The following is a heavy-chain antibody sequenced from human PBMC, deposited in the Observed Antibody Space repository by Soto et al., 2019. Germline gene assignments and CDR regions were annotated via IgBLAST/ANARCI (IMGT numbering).Heavy chain of an antibody. CDR3: ASGGEATVQDYGMDV. Sequence: GASVKVSCKASGYTFTGYYMHWVRRAPGQGLEWMGWINPNSGGTNYAQKFQGWVTMTRDTSISTAYMELSRLRSDDTAVYYCASGGEATVQDYGMDVWGQGTTVTVSS. CDR1: GYTFTGYY. J-gene: IGHJ6*02. CDR2: INPNSGGT. D-gene: IGHD4-17*01. V-gene: IGHV1-2*04.